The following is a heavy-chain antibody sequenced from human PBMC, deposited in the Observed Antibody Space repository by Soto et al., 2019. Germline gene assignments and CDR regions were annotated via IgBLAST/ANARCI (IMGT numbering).Heavy chain of an antibody. CDR1: GGSMTSHY. CDR3: ARGSGSLGYYFDY. CDR2: SYYSGST. D-gene: IGHD1-26*01. Sequence: SETLSLTCNVSGGSMTSHYWGWIRQPPGKGLEHIGYSYYSGSTTYNPSLKSRVTISVDTSKNQFSLKVRSVTPADTAVYYCARGSGSLGYYFDYWGQGTLVTAPQ. V-gene: IGHV4-59*11. J-gene: IGHJ4*02.